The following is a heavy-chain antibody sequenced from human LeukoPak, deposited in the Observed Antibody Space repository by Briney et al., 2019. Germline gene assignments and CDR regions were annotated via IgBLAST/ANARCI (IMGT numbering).Heavy chain of an antibody. J-gene: IGHJ4*02. D-gene: IGHD3-22*01. V-gene: IGHV3-23*01. CDR2: ISGSGGST. Sequence: GGSLRLSRAASGFTFSSYAMSWVRQAPGKGLEWVSAISGSGGSTYYADSVKGRFTISRDNSRDTLYLQMNSLTAEDTAVYYCAKVKVVGYTTFDYWGQGTLVTVSP. CDR3: AKVKVVGYTTFDY. CDR1: GFTFSSYA.